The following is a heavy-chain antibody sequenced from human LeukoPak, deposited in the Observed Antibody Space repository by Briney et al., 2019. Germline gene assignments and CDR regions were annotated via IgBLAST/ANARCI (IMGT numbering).Heavy chain of an antibody. CDR1: GFTFSSYA. D-gene: IGHD5-12*01. CDR3: AKDRVATIIQNWFDP. J-gene: IGHJ5*02. CDR2: ISYDGSNK. Sequence: GGSLRLSCAASGFTFSSYAMSWVRQAPGKGLEWVAVISYDGSNKYYADSVKGRFTISRDNSKNTLYLQMNSLRAEDTAVYYCAKDRVATIIQNWFDPWGQGTLVTVSS. V-gene: IGHV3-30*18.